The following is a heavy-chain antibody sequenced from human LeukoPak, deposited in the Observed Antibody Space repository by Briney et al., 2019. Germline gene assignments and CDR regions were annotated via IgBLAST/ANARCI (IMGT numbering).Heavy chain of an antibody. CDR1: GGSISSGGYS. D-gene: IGHD2-21*01. J-gene: IGHJ5*02. CDR2: IYYSGST. Sequence: SQTLSLTCAVSGGSISSGGYSWSWIRQPPGKGLEWIGYIYYSGSTNYNPSLKSRVTISVDTSKNQFSLKLSSVTAADTAVYYCARSPFSGGEGINWFDPWGQGTLVTVSS. V-gene: IGHV4-61*08. CDR3: ARSPFSGGEGINWFDP.